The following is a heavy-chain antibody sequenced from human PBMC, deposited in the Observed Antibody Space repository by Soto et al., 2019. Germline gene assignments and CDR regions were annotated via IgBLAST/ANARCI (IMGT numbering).Heavy chain of an antibody. CDR1: GGLFSSFA. CDR3: ARGGGPYVWFNEF. D-gene: IGHD3-16*01. Sequence: QVHLVQSGPEVKKPGSSVKVSCKDSGGLFSSFAISWVRQAPGQGLEWLGGIIPVLGTTNYAEKFQGRVTITADESTNTAYMELSSLGSGDTAMYYCARGGGPYVWFNEFWGQGTLVTVSS. V-gene: IGHV1-69*01. CDR2: IIPVLGTT. J-gene: IGHJ4*02.